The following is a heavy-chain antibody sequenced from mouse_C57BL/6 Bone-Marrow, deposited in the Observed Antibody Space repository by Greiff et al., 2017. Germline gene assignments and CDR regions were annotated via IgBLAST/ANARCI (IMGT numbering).Heavy chain of an antibody. CDR3: ARTTYFDY. Sequence: DVMLVESGGGLVKPGGSLKLSCAASGFTFSDYGMHWVRQAPEKGLEWVAYISSGSSTIYYTDTVKGRFTISRDNAKNTLFLQMTSLRSEDTAMYYCARTTYFDYWGQGTTLTVSS. CDR2: ISSGSSTI. CDR1: GFTFSDYG. D-gene: IGHD2-12*01. V-gene: IGHV5-17*01. J-gene: IGHJ2*01.